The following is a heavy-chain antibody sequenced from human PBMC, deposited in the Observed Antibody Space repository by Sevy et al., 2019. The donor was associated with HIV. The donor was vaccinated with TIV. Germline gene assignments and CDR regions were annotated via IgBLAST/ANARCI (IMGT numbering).Heavy chain of an antibody. V-gene: IGHV3-30-3*01. D-gene: IGHD6-19*01. CDR2: ISYDGSNK. J-gene: IGHJ4*02. CDR3: ARPPKQWLVKPFDY. CDR1: GFTFSSYA. Sequence: GGSLRLSCAASGFTFSSYAMHWVRQAPGKGLEWVAVISYDGSNKYYADSVKGRFTISRDNSKNTLYLQMNSLRAEDTAVYYCARPPKQWLVKPFDYWGQGTLVTVSS.